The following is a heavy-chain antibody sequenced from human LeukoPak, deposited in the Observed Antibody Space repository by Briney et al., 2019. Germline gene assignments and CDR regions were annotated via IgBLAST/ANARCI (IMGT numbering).Heavy chain of an antibody. J-gene: IGHJ4*02. CDR1: GLTLSSYS. V-gene: IGHV3-48*02. CDR2: ISSGSSTM. CDR3: ANDYSNDY. Sequence: PGGSLRLSCAASGLTLSSYSMNWVRQAPGKGLEWVSYISSGSSTMYYADSVRGRFTISRDNAKNSLYLQMNSLRDEDTAVYYCANDYSNDYWGQGTLVTVSS. D-gene: IGHD4-11*01.